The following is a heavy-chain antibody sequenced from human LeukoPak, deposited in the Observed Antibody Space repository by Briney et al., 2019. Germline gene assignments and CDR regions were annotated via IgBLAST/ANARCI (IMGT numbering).Heavy chain of an antibody. CDR2: ISAYNGNT. D-gene: IGHD1-1*01. Sequence: ASVKVSCKASGYTFTSYGISWVRQAPGQGLEWMGWISAYNGNTNYAQKLQGRVTMTTDTSTSKAYMELRSLRSDDTAVYYCARDRNAGYYYYGMDVWGQGTTVTVSS. CDR1: GYTFTSYG. J-gene: IGHJ6*02. V-gene: IGHV1-18*01. CDR3: ARDRNAGYYYYGMDV.